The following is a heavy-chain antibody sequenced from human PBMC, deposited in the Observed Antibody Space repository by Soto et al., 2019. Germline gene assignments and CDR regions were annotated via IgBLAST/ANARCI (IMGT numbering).Heavy chain of an antibody. Sequence: PSETLSLTCAVYGGSFSGYYWSWIRQPPGKGLEWIGEINHSGSTNYNPSLKSRVTISVDTSKNQFSLKLSSVTAADTAVYYCARGSITMIVVAPGRWFDPWGQGTLVTVSS. D-gene: IGHD3-22*01. V-gene: IGHV4-34*01. CDR1: GGSFSGYY. CDR3: ARGSITMIVVAPGRWFDP. CDR2: INHSGST. J-gene: IGHJ5*02.